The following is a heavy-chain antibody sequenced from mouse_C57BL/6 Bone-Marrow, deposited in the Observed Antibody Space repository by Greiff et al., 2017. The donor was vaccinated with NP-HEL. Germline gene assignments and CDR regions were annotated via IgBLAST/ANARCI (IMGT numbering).Heavy chain of an antibody. Sequence: VQLQQSGTVLARPGASVKMSCKTSGYTFTSYWMHWVKQRPGQGLEWIGAIYPGNSDTSYNQKFKGKAKLTAVTSASTAYMELSSLTNEDSAVYYCTRGDDGYYSWFAYWGQGTLVTVSA. CDR2: IYPGNSDT. J-gene: IGHJ3*01. CDR1: GYTFTSYW. V-gene: IGHV1-5*01. CDR3: TRGDDGYYSWFAY. D-gene: IGHD2-3*01.